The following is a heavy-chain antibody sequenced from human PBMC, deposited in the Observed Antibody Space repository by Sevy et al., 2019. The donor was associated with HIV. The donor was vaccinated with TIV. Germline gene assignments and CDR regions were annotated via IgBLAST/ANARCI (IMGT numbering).Heavy chain of an antibody. CDR1: GITFSSYE. V-gene: IGHV3-48*03. CDR2: ISSSGSTI. Sequence: GGSLRLSCAASGITFSSYEMNWVRQAPGKGLEWVSYISSSGSTIYYADSVEGRFTISRDNAKNSQYLQMNSLRAEDTGVYYCAREGSSHSMDVWGQGTTVTVSS. CDR3: AREGSSHSMDV. D-gene: IGHD1-26*01. J-gene: IGHJ6*02.